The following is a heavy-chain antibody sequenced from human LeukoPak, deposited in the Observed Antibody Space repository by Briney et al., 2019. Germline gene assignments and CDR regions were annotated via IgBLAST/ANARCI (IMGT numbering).Heavy chain of an antibody. CDR3: GAKLSGSYYGF. J-gene: IGHJ4*02. Sequence: GGSLRLSCAASGFSFSSYAMTWVRQAPGKGLEWVSSITSGGSATYYADSVKGRCTISRDNSKNTLYLQLNSLRDDDTAIYYCGAKLSGSYYGFWGQGTLISVSS. CDR1: GFSFSSYA. V-gene: IGHV3-23*01. CDR2: ITSGGSAT. D-gene: IGHD3-10*01.